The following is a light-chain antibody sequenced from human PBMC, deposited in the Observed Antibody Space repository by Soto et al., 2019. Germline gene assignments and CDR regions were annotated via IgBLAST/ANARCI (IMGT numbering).Light chain of an antibody. CDR3: QQYNSFMYT. V-gene: IGKV1-5*01. CDR1: QSISSW. J-gene: IGKJ2*01. Sequence: DIQMTQSPSTLSASVGDRVTITCRASQSISSWLAWYQQKPGKAPKLLIYDASSLESGVPSRFSGSGSGTEFTPTIRSLQPDDFATYYCQQYNSFMYTFGQGTKLEIK. CDR2: DAS.